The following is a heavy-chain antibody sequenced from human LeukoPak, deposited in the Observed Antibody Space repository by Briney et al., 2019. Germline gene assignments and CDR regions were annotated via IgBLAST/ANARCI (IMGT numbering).Heavy chain of an antibody. J-gene: IGHJ4*02. CDR1: GFTFGSHW. CDR3: ARWNYDSLTGYYIDY. Sequence: GGSLRLSCAASGFTFGSHWMTWVRQAPGMGLEWVANIRPDGTAKEFVGSVKGRFSIPRDNAENSLYLQMNSLRAEDTAVYYCARWNYDSLTGYYIDYWGQGTLVAVSS. V-gene: IGHV3-7*01. D-gene: IGHD3-9*01. CDR2: IRPDGTAK.